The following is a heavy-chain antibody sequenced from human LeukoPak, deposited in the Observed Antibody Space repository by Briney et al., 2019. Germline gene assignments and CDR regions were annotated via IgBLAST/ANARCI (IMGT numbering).Heavy chain of an antibody. D-gene: IGHD1-26*01. CDR3: TSVRRRISGSQGAGY. V-gene: IGHV3-49*04. CDR2: IRCKAYGGTT. J-gene: IGHJ4*02. CDR1: GFAFGDYA. Sequence: GGSLRLSCTASGFAFGDYAMSWVRQAPGKGLEWVGFIRCKAYGGTTEYAASVKGRFTISRDDSKNIAYLQMNSLRTEDTAVYYCTSVRRRISGSQGAGYWGQGTLVTVSS.